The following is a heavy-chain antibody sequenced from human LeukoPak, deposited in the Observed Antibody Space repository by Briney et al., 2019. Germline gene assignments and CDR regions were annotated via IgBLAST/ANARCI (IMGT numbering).Heavy chain of an antibody. CDR3: AGIGIAAAGS. J-gene: IGHJ5*02. V-gene: IGHV4-39*01. CDR1: GGSISSSSYY. D-gene: IGHD6-13*01. Sequence: SETLSLTCTVSGGSISSSSYYWGWIRQPPGKGLEWIGSIYYSGSTYYNPSLKSRVTISVDTSKNQLSLKLSSVTAADTAVYYCAGIGIAAAGSWGQGTLVTVSS. CDR2: IYYSGST.